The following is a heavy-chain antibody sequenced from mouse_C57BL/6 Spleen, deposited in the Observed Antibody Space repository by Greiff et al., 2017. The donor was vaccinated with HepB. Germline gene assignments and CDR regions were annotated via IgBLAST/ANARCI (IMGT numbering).Heavy chain of an antibody. CDR2: INPGSGGT. D-gene: IGHD1-1*01. CDR3: ARSSYYYGSPHFDY. V-gene: IGHV1-54*01. Sequence: VKLQESGAELVRPGTSVKVSCKASGYAFTNYLIEWVKQRPGQGLEWIGVINPGSGGTNYNEKFKGKATLTADKSSSTAYMQLSSLTSEDSAVYFCARSSYYYGSPHFDYWGQGTTLTVSS. CDR1: GYAFTNYL. J-gene: IGHJ2*01.